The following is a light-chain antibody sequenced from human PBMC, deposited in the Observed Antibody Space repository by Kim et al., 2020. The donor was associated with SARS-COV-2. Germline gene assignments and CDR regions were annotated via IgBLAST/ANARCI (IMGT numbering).Light chain of an antibody. Sequence: ASTGDRVTITCRASQGVNTYLAWYQQKSGKAPKLLIFGASTLQSAVPSRFSGSGSGTDFALTINSLQTEDFAIYYCQQYYSYPLTFGGGTKVDTK. J-gene: IGKJ4*01. CDR2: GAS. CDR1: QGVNTY. V-gene: IGKV1-8*01. CDR3: QQYYSYPLT.